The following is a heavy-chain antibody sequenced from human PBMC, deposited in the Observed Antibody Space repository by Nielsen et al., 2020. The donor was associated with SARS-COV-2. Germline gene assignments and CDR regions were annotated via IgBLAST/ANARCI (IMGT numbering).Heavy chain of an antibody. CDR2: IWYDGSNK. D-gene: IGHD3-10*01. Sequence: GESLKISCAASGFTFSSYGMHWVRQAPGKGLEWVAVIWYDGSNKYYADSVKGRFTISRDNSKNTLYLQMNSLRAEDTAVYYCARGDYYGSGSYSYYYGMDVWGQGTTVTVSS. CDR3: ARGDYYGSGSYSYYYGMDV. V-gene: IGHV3-33*01. J-gene: IGHJ6*02. CDR1: GFTFSSYG.